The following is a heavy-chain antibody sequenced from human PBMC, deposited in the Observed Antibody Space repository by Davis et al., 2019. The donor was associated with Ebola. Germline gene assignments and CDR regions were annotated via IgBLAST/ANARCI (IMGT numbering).Heavy chain of an antibody. V-gene: IGHV5-51*01. J-gene: IGHJ2*01. Sequence: GESLKISCKGSGYSFSNYWIGWVRQMPGKGLEWMGIIYPGDSDTRYSPSFRGQVTISADKSIKTAYLQWSSLKASDTAMYYCARKTTTLYWYFDLWGRGTLVTVSS. CDR3: ARKTTTLYWYFDL. CDR2: IYPGDSDT. CDR1: GYSFSNYW. D-gene: IGHD4-11*01.